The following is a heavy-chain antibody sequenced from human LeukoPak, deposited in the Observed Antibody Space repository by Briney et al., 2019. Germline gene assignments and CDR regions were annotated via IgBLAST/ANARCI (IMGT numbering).Heavy chain of an antibody. D-gene: IGHD3-10*01. CDR1: GFTFSSYA. Sequence: GGSLRLSCAASGFTFSSYAMSWVRQAPGKGLEWVSAISGGGGSTYYADSVKGRFTISRDNSKNTLYLQMNSLRAEDTAVYYCAKHRYYASGSSYGNAFDIWGQGTMVTVSS. V-gene: IGHV3-23*01. CDR3: AKHRYYASGSSYGNAFDI. CDR2: ISGGGGST. J-gene: IGHJ3*02.